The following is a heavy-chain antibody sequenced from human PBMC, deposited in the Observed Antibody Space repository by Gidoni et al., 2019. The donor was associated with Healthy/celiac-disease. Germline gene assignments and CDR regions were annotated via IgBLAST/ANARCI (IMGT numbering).Heavy chain of an antibody. CDR1: GFTFSSYG. Sequence: QVQLVESGGGVVQPGRSLRLSCAASGFTFSSYGRHWVRQAPGKGLEWVAVIWYDGSNKYYADSVKGRFTISRDNSKNTLYLQMNSLRAEDTAVYYCAREWVAVAGTDYYYYGMDVWGQGTTVTVSS. V-gene: IGHV3-33*01. CDR2: IWYDGSNK. J-gene: IGHJ6*02. D-gene: IGHD6-19*01. CDR3: AREWVAVAGTDYYYYGMDV.